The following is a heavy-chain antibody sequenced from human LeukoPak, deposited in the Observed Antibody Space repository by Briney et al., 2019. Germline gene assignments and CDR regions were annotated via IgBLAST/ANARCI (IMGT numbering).Heavy chain of an antibody. J-gene: IGHJ5*02. CDR2: ISFTGSN. V-gene: IGHV4-39*01. Sequence: SGTLSLTCTVSGDSINSNNYYWGRVRQPPGQGLEWIGSISFTGSNYYNPSLKSRGTLSVDTSKNHFSLMLSSVTAAGTAVYYCARHTYGSGTYYNAWGQGTLVTVSS. CDR1: GDSINSNNYY. CDR3: ARHTYGSGTYYNA. D-gene: IGHD3-10*01.